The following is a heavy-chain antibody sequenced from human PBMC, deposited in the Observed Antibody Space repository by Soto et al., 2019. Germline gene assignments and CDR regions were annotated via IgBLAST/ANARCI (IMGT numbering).Heavy chain of an antibody. D-gene: IGHD4-17*01. CDR1: GYTFTSHD. J-gene: IGHJ4*02. CDR3: ARWDYGVYARFDY. Sequence: QVQLMQSGTEVKKPGASVKVSCKASGYTFTSHDINWVRQATGQGLEWMGWMNPNSGNTGYAQKFQGRVTMTRNTSISTAYMELSSLRSEDTAVYYWARWDYGVYARFDYWGQGTLVTVSS. V-gene: IGHV1-8*01. CDR2: MNPNSGNT.